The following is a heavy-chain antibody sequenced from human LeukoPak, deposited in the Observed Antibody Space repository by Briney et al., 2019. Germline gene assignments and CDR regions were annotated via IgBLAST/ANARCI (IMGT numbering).Heavy chain of an antibody. Sequence: PSQTLCLTCIVSGVSINYYYWSWIREVAGKGLEWTGRIYTSGSTNYNPSLKSRITMSVDTSKNQFSLKLSSVTAADTAVYYCARGYSNGYVDYWGQGTLVTVSS. CDR1: GVSINYYY. CDR3: ARGYSNGYVDY. CDR2: IYTSGST. D-gene: IGHD5-18*01. V-gene: IGHV4-4*07. J-gene: IGHJ4*02.